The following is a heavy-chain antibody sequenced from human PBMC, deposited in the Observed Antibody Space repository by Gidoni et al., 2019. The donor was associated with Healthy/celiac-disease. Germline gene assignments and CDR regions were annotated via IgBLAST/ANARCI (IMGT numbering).Heavy chain of an antibody. D-gene: IGHD3-10*01. CDR3: WGYYYGSGFFPIDY. V-gene: IGHV3-48*01. J-gene: IGHJ4*02. CDR2: ISSSSSTI. Sequence: EVQLVESGGGLVQPGGSLRLSCAASGFTFSSYSMNWVRQAPGKGLEWVSYISSSSSTIYYADSEKRRFTISKDNAKNSLYLQMNSLRAEDTAVYYCWGYYYGSGFFPIDYWGQGTLVTVSS. CDR1: GFTFSSYS.